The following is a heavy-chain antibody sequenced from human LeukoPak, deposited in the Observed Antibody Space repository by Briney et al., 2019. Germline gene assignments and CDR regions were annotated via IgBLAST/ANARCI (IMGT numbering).Heavy chain of an antibody. CDR3: AKDDRYCSSLGAH. V-gene: IGHV3-33*06. Sequence: GGSLRLSCAASGFTFSSYGMHWVRQAPGKGLEWVAVIWYDGSKKYYADSVKGRFTISRENSKNTLYLQMNSLRAEDTAVYYCAKDDRYCSSLGAHWGQGTLVTVSS. D-gene: IGHD6-13*01. CDR1: GFTFSSYG. J-gene: IGHJ4*02. CDR2: IWYDGSKK.